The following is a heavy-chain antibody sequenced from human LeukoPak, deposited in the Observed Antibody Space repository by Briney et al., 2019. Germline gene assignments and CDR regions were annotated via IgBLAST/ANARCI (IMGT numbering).Heavy chain of an antibody. CDR1: GYSFTSYW. CDR2: IYPGDSDT. D-gene: IGHD4-17*01. V-gene: IGHV5-51*01. J-gene: IGHJ4*02. CDR3: ARSSAPNYGDYVPPVGY. Sequence: GESLKISCKGSGYSFTSYWIAWVRQMPGKGLEWMGIIYPGDSDTRYSPSFQGQVTISADKSISTAYLQWSSLKASDTAMYYCARSSAPNYGDYVPPVGYWGQGTLVTVSS.